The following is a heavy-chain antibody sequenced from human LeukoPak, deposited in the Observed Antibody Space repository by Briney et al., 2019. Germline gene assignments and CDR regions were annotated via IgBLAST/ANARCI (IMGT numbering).Heavy chain of an antibody. D-gene: IGHD5-18*01. CDR3: VRDGPGYSYGNKWLDP. J-gene: IGHJ5*02. V-gene: IGHV3-43*01. CDR2: IRWDGGTT. CDR1: GFTFDDYS. Sequence: GGSLRLSCAASGFTFDDYSMHWVRQVPGTGLEWVSLIRWDGGTTNYADSVKGRFTISRDNRENAVYLQMNSLRTEDTAIYYCVRDGPGYSYGNKWLDPWGRGTLVTVSS.